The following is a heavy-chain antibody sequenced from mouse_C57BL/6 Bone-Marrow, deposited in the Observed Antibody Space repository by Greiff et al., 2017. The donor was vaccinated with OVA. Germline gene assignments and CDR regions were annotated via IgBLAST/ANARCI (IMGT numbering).Heavy chain of an antibody. CDR1: GFTFSSYG. J-gene: IGHJ2*01. V-gene: IGHV5-6*01. CDR3: ARLYYGNVYVDY. D-gene: IGHD2-1*01. CDR2: ISSGGSYT. Sequence: EVQGVESGGDLVKPGGSLKLSCAASGFTFSSYGMSWVRQTPDQRLEWVATISSGGSYTYYPDSVKGRFTISRDNAKNTLYLQMSSLKSEDTAMYDCARLYYGNVYVDYWGQGTTLTVSA.